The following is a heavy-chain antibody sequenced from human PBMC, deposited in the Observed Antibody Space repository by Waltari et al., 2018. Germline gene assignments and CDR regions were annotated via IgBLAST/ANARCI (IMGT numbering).Heavy chain of an antibody. J-gene: IGHJ3*02. V-gene: IGHV1-69*13. CDR3: ASLPWDYFASGDAFDI. CDR2: IIPIFGTA. D-gene: IGHD3-10*01. CDR1: GGTFSSYA. Sequence: QVQLVQSGAEVKKPGSSVKVSCKASGGTFSSYAISWVRQAPGQGLEWMGGIIPIFGTANYAQKFQGRVTITADESTSTAYMELSSLRSEDTAVYYCASLPWDYFASGDAFDIWGQGTMVTVSS.